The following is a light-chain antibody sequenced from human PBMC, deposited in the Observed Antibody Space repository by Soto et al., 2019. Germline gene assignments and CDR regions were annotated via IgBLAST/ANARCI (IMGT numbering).Light chain of an antibody. Sequence: DIQMTPSPSTLSASVGDRVTITCRASQSVSTWLAWYQQRPGKPPKLLIYDASSLQSGVPSKFSGGGSGTEFTLTISSLQPDDFATYYCQQYYNYWTFGQGTKVDIK. J-gene: IGKJ1*01. CDR3: QQYYNYWT. CDR1: QSVSTW. V-gene: IGKV1-5*01. CDR2: DAS.